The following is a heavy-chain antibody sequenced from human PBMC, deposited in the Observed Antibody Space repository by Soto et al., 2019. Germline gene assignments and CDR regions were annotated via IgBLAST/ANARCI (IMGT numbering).Heavy chain of an antibody. CDR3: ARSDYYYDSSGYLSYYFDY. J-gene: IGHJ4*02. V-gene: IGHV4-59*01. CDR1: GGSISSYY. D-gene: IGHD3-22*01. CDR2: IYYSGST. Sequence: SETLSLTCTVSGGSISSYYWSWIRQPPGKGLEWIGYIYYSGSTNYNPSLKSRVTISVDTSKNQFSLKLSSVTAADTAVYYCARSDYYYDSSGYLSYYFDYWGQGTLVTVSS.